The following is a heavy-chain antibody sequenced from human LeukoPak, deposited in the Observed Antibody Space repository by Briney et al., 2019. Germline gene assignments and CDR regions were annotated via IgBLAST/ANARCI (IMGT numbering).Heavy chain of an antibody. CDR2: IYYSGST. J-gene: IGHJ4*02. CDR3: ARGGGYFDY. CDR1: GGSISSYY. D-gene: IGHD3-10*01. Sequence: SETLSLTCTVPGGSISSYYLSWIRPPPGKGLEWIGYIYYSGSTNYNPSLKSRVTISVDTSKNQFSLKLSSVTAADTAVYYCARGGGYFDYWGQGTLVTVSS. V-gene: IGHV4-59*01.